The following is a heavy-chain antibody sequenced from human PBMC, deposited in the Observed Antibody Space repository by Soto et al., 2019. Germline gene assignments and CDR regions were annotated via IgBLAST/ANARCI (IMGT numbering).Heavy chain of an antibody. CDR2: IYYSGST. V-gene: IGHV4-30-4*01. D-gene: IGHD5-12*01. J-gene: IGHJ4*02. Sequence: QVQLQESGPGLVKPSQTLSLTCTVSNGSISSGDYYWSWIRQPPGKGLEWIGYIYYSGSTYYNPSRKSRVTISVDTSKNQFSLKLSSVTAADTAVYYCAREDIVATIFDYWGQGTLVTVSS. CDR1: NGSISSGDYY. CDR3: AREDIVATIFDY.